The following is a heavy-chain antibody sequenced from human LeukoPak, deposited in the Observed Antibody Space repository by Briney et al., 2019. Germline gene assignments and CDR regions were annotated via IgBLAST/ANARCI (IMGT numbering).Heavy chain of an antibody. CDR1: GFTFSSYS. D-gene: IGHD4-17*01. V-gene: IGHV3-21*01. CDR2: ISSSSSYI. Sequence: GGSLRLSCAASGFTFSSYSMNWVRQAPGKGLEWVSSISSSSSYIYYADSVKGRFTISRDNAKNSLYLQMNSLRAEDTAVYYCASPDYGDSFFDYWGQETLVTVSS. J-gene: IGHJ4*02. CDR3: ASPDYGDSFFDY.